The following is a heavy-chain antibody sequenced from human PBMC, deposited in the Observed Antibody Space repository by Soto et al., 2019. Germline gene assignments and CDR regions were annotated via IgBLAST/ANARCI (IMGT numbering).Heavy chain of an antibody. D-gene: IGHD5-12*01. J-gene: IGHJ4*02. CDR1: GFSVTANY. Sequence: EVQVVESGGGLIQPGGSLRLSCEVSGFSVTANYMSWVRQAPEKGLEWVSVIYSGGSTYYVDSVKGRFSISRDISKNKLYLQMNSLRAVDTAVYYCHGYGYWGQGTLVTVSS. CDR2: IYSGGST. V-gene: IGHV3-53*01. CDR3: HGYGY.